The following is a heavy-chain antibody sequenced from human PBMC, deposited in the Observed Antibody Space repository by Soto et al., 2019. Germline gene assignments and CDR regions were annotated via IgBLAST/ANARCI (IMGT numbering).Heavy chain of an antibody. D-gene: IGHD3-22*01. CDR2: IYYSVST. CDR1: GGSISSSSYY. V-gene: IGHV4-39*01. Sequence: PSETLSLTCTVSGGSISSSSYYWGWIRQPPGKGLEWIGSIYYSVSTYYNPSLKSRVTISVDTSKNQFSLKLSSVTAADTAVYYCARHGRAGWKYDTALPGYYGMDFWAQGTTVTV. J-gene: IGHJ6*02. CDR3: ARHGRAGWKYDTALPGYYGMDF.